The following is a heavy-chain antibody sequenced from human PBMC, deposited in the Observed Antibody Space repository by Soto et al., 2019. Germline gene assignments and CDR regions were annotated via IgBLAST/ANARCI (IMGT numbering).Heavy chain of an antibody. V-gene: IGHV3-30-3*01. D-gene: IGHD5-12*01. CDR2: ISYDGSNK. CDR1: GFTFSSYA. CDR3: ARVPRGSDDY. Sequence: QVQLVESGGGVVQPGRSLRLSCAASGFTFSSYAMHWVRQAPGKGLEWVAVISYDGSNKYYADSVKGRFTISRDNSKNTLYLQMNSLRAEGTAVYYCARVPRGSDDYWGQGTLVTVSS. J-gene: IGHJ4*02.